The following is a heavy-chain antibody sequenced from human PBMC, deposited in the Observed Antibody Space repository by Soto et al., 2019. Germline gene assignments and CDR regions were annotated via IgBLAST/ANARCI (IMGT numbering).Heavy chain of an antibody. CDR2: IYYSGST. CDR3: ARSQYYTKYYFDY. Sequence: PSETLSLTCTVSGGSVSSGSYYWSWIRQPPGKGLEWIGYIYYSGSTNYNPSLKSRVTISVDTSKNQFSLKLSSVTAADTAVYYCARSQYYTKYYFDYWGQGTLVTVSS. V-gene: IGHV4-61*01. J-gene: IGHJ4*02. CDR1: GGSVSSGSYY. D-gene: IGHD2-2*02.